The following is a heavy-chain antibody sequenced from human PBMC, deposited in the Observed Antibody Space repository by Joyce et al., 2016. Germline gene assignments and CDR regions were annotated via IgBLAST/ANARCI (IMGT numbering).Heavy chain of an antibody. J-gene: IGHJ4*02. CDR3: AREVDGIFDY. CDR1: GFTLRSYQ. Sequence: EVNLVESGGGLVQPGGSLRLSCAASGFTLRSYQMHWVRQAPGKVPKWLSYIRHSDKAKSYADSVKGRFTISRDNAKNSLFLQMNSLRAEDTAIYYCAREVDGIFDYWGQGTLVTVSS. D-gene: IGHD1-14*01. V-gene: IGHV3-48*03. CDR2: IRHSDKAK.